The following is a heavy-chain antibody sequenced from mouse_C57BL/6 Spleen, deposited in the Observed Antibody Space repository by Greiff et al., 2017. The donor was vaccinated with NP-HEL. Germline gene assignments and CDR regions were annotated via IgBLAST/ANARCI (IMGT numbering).Heavy chain of an antibody. CDR3: TGGGYSSFAY. D-gene: IGHD2-3*01. CDR2: IRLKSDNYAS. CDR1: GFTFSNYW. J-gene: IGHJ3*01. Sequence: EVQLQQSGGGLVQPGGSMKLSCVASGFTFSNYWMNWVRQSPEKGLEWVAQIRLKSDNYASHYAESVKGRFTISRDDSKSSVYLQMDNLRAEDTGIYYWTGGGYSSFAYWGQGTLVTVSA. V-gene: IGHV6-3*01.